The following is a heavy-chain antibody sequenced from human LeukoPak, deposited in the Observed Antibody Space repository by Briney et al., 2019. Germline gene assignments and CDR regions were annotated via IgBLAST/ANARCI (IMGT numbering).Heavy chain of an antibody. V-gene: IGHV7-4-1*02. CDR1: GSTFTSYA. D-gene: IGHD3-10*01. CDR2: INTNTGNP. Sequence: GASVKVSCKASGSTFTSYAMNWVRQAPGHGLEWMGWINTNTGNPTYAQGFTGRFVFSLDTSVSTAYLQISSLKAEDTAVYYCARDYYGSGSYEYYYYGMDVWGQGTTVTVSS. CDR3: ARDYYGSGSYEYYYYGMDV. J-gene: IGHJ6*02.